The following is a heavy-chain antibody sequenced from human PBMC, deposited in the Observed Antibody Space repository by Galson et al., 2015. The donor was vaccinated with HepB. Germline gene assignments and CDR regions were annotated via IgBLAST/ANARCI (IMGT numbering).Heavy chain of an antibody. CDR2: IIPIFGTA. Sequence: SVKVSCKASGGTFSSYAISWVRQAPGQGLEWMGGIIPIFGTANYAQKFQGRVTITADESTSTAYMELSSLRSEDTAVYYCARIEDMATIGSGSLRNWFDPWGQGTLVTVSS. CDR3: ARIEDMATIGSGSLRNWFDP. CDR1: GGTFSSYA. D-gene: IGHD5-24*01. J-gene: IGHJ5*02. V-gene: IGHV1-69*13.